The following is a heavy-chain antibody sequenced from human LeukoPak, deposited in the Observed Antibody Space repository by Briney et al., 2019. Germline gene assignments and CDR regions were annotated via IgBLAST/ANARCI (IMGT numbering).Heavy chain of an antibody. CDR2: ITGDVGNT. V-gene: IGHV1-18*01. Sequence: GASVKVSCKASGGTFINYALSWLRQAPGQGLEWMGSITGDVGNTKYEERLQGRVSMTTDTSTSTVYMELRSLRSDDTAVYYCARDGMVRGVVGSFDIWGQGTMVTVSS. CDR1: GGTFINYA. J-gene: IGHJ3*02. D-gene: IGHD3-10*01. CDR3: ARDGMVRGVVGSFDI.